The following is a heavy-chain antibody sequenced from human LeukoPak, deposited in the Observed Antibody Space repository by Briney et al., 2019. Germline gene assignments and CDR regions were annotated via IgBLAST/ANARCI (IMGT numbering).Heavy chain of an antibody. CDR3: ARTGYSSSWTDYYYYYMDV. CDR1: GGTFSSYA. V-gene: IGHV1-69*06. CDR2: IIPIFGTA. D-gene: IGHD6-13*01. J-gene: IGHJ6*03. Sequence: SVKVSCKASGGTFSSYAISWVRQAPGQGLEWMGGIIPIFGTANYAQKFQGRVTITADKSTSTAYMELSSLRSEDTAVYYCARTGYSSSWTDYYYYYMDVWGKGTTVTVSS.